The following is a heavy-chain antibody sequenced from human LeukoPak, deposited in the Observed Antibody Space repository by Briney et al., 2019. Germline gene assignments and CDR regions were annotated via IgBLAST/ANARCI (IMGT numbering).Heavy chain of an antibody. CDR3: ARDAGYSSSAYMDV. CDR2: ISAYNGNT. D-gene: IGHD6-13*01. Sequence: ASVKVSCKASGYTFTNYGISWVRQAPGQGLEWMGWISAYNGNTNYAQKLQGRVTMTRDTSTSTAYMELRSLRSDDTAVFYCARDAGYSSSAYMDVWGKGTTVTISS. J-gene: IGHJ6*03. V-gene: IGHV1-18*01. CDR1: GYTFTNYG.